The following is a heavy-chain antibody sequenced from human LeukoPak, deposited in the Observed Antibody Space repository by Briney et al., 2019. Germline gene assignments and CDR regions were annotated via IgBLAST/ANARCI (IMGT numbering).Heavy chain of an antibody. CDR1: GFTFSRYW. V-gene: IGHV3-74*03. D-gene: IGHD3-22*01. J-gene: IGHJ4*02. Sequence: PGGSLRLSCAASGFTFSRYWMHWVRQAPGKGLMWVSRISPDGSTTLYADSVKGRFTISRDNAKNTLYLQMNSLRAEDTAVYYCAKAGMIVVVIPHFDYWGQGTLVTVSS. CDR3: AKAGMIVVVIPHFDY. CDR2: ISPDGSTT.